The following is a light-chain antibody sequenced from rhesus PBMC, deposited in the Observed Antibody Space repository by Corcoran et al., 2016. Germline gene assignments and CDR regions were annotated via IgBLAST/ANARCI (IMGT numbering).Light chain of an antibody. CDR3: QHGYPAPLT. Sequence: DIQMTQSPSSLSASVGDTVTITCRASQGISNNLAWYQQKPGKVPKLLIYYASTLQTGGPSRFSGTGSRTEFTLTISNLQPEDFPNYYCQHGYPAPLTFGGGAKVEIK. CDR1: QGISNN. J-gene: IGKJ4*01. V-gene: IGKV1S15*01. CDR2: YAS.